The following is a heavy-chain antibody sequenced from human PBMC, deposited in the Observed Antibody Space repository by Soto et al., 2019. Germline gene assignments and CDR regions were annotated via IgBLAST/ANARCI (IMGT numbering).Heavy chain of an antibody. CDR3: ALSPLVFGRWAVAGRVNRETNFDY. V-gene: IGHV3-21*01. J-gene: IGHJ4*02. CDR1: GVTFSSYS. Sequence: PGGSLRLSCAASGVTFSSYSVDGVRQAPGKGLEWVSSISSSSSYIYYADSVKGRFTISRDNAKNSLYLQMNSLRAEDTAVYYCALSPLVFGRWAVAGRVNRETNFDYWGQGTLVTVSS. D-gene: IGHD6-19*01. CDR2: ISSSSSYI.